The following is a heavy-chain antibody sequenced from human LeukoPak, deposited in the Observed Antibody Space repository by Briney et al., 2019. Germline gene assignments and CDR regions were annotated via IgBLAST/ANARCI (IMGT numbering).Heavy chain of an antibody. Sequence: PSGTLSLTCAVSGGSISSSNWWSWVRQPPGKGLEWIGEIYHSGSTNYNPSLKSRVTISVDTSKNQFSLKLSSVTAADTAVYYCARVYGGYGYYYYYYMDVWGKGTTVTISS. J-gene: IGHJ6*03. CDR2: IYHSGST. CDR1: GGSISSSNW. CDR3: ARVYGGYGYYYYYYMDV. V-gene: IGHV4-4*02. D-gene: IGHD5-12*01.